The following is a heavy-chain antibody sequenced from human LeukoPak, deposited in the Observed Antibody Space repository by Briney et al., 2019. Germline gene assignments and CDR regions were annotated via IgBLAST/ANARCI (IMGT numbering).Heavy chain of an antibody. D-gene: IGHD3-10*01. J-gene: IGHJ6*02. CDR1: GGSFSGYY. Sequence: PSETLSLTCAVYGGSFSGYYWSWIRQPPGKGLEWIGEINHSGSTNYNPSLKSRVTISVDTSKNQFSLKLSSVTAADTAVYYCARIRGSGSYYNVNYYYGMDVWAKGPRSPSP. CDR2: INHSGST. V-gene: IGHV4-34*01. CDR3: ARIRGSGSYYNVNYYYGMDV.